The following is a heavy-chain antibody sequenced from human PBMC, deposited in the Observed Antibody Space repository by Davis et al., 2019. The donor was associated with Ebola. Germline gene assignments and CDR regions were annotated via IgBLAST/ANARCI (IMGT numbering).Heavy chain of an antibody. CDR3: ARRSSGGLYYYYYMDV. V-gene: IGHV4-39*07. Sequence: PSETLSLTCTVSGGSISSYYWGWIRQPPGKGLEWIGSIYYSGGTYYNPSLKSRVTISVDTSKNQFSLKLSSVTAADTAVYYCARRSSGGLYYYYYMDVWGKGTTVTVSS. CDR1: GGSISSYY. CDR2: IYYSGGT. J-gene: IGHJ6*03. D-gene: IGHD3-16*01.